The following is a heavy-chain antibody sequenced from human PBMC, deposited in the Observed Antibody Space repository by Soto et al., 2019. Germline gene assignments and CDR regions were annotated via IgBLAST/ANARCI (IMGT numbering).Heavy chain of an antibody. D-gene: IGHD3-3*01. Sequence: PSETLFLTCAVYGGSFSGYYWSWIRQPPGKGLEWIGYIYYSGSTNYNPSLKSRVTISVDTSKNQFSLKLSSVTAADTAVYYCARIGVYDFWSGPTLYYGMDVWGQGATVTVSS. J-gene: IGHJ6*02. CDR2: IYYSGST. CDR3: ARIGVYDFWSGPTLYYGMDV. V-gene: IGHV4-59*01. CDR1: GGSFSGYY.